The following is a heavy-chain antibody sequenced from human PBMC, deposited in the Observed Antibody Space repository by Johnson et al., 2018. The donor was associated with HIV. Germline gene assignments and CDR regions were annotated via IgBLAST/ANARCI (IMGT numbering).Heavy chain of an antibody. CDR1: GFTFSAYY. D-gene: IGHD6-13*01. J-gene: IGHJ3*02. CDR2: IRSCGSNI. CDR3: RRMAAAGHAEALDI. V-gene: IGHV3-11*01. Sequence: VQLVESGGGLVKPGGSLRLSCAASGFTFSAYYMSWIRQAPGKGLEWVAYIRSCGSNIAYADPVKGRFTISRDNSKITLTLKMHSLQAEDTAVYYCRRMAAAGHAEALDIRRRGTMVTVSS.